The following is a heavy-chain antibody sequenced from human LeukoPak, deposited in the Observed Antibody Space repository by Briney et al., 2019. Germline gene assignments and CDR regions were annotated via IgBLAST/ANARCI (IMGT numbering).Heavy chain of an antibody. CDR2: ISSTSTNT. CDR3: ARGYNYVNDFDY. CDR1: GFTFSDSY. J-gene: IGHJ4*02. Sequence: GGSLRLSCAASGFTFSDSYMSWIRQSPGKGLEWISYISSTSTNTNYADSVKGRFTISRDNAKNSLYLQMNSLRVEDTAVYYCARGYNYVNDFDYWGQGTLVSVSS. V-gene: IGHV3-11*06. D-gene: IGHD5-18*01.